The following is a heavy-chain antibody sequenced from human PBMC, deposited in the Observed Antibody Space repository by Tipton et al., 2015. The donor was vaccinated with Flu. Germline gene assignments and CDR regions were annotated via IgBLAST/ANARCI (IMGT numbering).Heavy chain of an antibody. V-gene: IGHV3-23*01. D-gene: IGHD6-19*01. CDR3: ARVIPELVAGLDY. J-gene: IGHJ4*02. CDR1: GFTFSRYG. CDR2: FSGSGGST. Sequence: GSLRLSCAASGFTFSRYGMSWVRQAPGKGLEWVAGFSGSGGSTYFADSVKGRFTISRDHSKNTLYLQMNSLRAEDTAVYFCARVIPELVAGLDYWGQGTLVTVSS.